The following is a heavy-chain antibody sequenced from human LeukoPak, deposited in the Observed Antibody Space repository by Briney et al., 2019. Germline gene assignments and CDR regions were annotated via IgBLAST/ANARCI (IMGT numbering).Heavy chain of an antibody. CDR1: GFTFSNAW. J-gene: IGHJ4*02. V-gene: IGHV3-15*01. CDR2: IKSRTDGGTT. Sequence: PGGSLRLSCAASGFTFSNAWRSWVRQAPGKGLEWVGRIKSRTDGGTTDYAAPVKGRFTISRDDSKNTLYLQMNSLKTEDTAVYYCTTVGGDYGDYEFDYWGQGTLVTVSS. CDR3: TTVGGDYGDYEFDY. D-gene: IGHD4-17*01.